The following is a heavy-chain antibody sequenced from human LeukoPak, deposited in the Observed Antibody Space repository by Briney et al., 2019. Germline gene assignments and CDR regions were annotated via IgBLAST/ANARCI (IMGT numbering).Heavy chain of an antibody. CDR3: AKGGPGFNWFDP. CDR2: ISGSGDGA. CDR1: GFTFSSYG. V-gene: IGHV3-23*01. J-gene: IGHJ5*02. Sequence: PGGSLRLSCAASGFTFSSYGMSWVCQAPGKGLEWVSAISGSGDGAYYADSVKGRFTISRDNSKNTLYLQVNSLRAEDAAVYYCAKGGPGFNWFDPWGQGTLVTVSS.